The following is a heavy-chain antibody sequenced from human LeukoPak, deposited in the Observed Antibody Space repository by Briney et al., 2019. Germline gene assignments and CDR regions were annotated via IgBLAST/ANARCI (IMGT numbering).Heavy chain of an antibody. J-gene: IGHJ6*03. V-gene: IGHV3-9*01. CDR2: ISWNSGTI. CDR3: AKDAGGYYYYYMGV. Sequence: GGSLRLSCAASGFIFDDSAMHWVRQAPGKGLEWVSGISWNSGTIGYADSVKGRFTISRDNAKNSLYLQMNSLRAEDTALYYCAKDAGGYYYYYMGVWGKGTTVTISS. CDR1: GFIFDDSA.